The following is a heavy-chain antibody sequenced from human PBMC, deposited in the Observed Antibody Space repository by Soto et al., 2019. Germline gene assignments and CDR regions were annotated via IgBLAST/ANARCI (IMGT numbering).Heavy chain of an antibody. CDR1: GFTFSKFW. Sequence: DVQLVESGGGLVQPGGSLRLSCTASGFTFSKFWMSWVRQAPGKGLEWVANIKHDGSQKYYVDSVKGRFPISRDNSKNSLYLQMNSLRVDDTAVYYCARLLLYSVSGRGWFDPWGQGTLVTVSS. D-gene: IGHD2-2*02. CDR3: ARLLLYSVSGRGWFDP. V-gene: IGHV3-7*03. CDR2: IKHDGSQK. J-gene: IGHJ5*02.